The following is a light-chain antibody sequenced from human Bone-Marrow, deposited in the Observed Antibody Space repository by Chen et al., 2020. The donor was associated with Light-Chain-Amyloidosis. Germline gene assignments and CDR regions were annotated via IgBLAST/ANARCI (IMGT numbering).Light chain of an antibody. V-gene: IGLV3-21*02. CDR1: NIGSTS. Sequence: SYVLTQPSSVSVAPGQTATIACGGNNIGSTSVHWYQQTPGQAPLLVVYDVSDRPSGIPERLSGSNYGNTATLTISRVEAGDEADYYCQVWDRSSDRPVFGGGTKLTVL. CDR3: QVWDRSSDRPV. J-gene: IGLJ3*02. CDR2: DVS.